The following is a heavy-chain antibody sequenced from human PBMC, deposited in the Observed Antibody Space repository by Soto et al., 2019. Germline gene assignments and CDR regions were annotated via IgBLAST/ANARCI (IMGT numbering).Heavy chain of an antibody. D-gene: IGHD3-22*01. V-gene: IGHV1-18*01. CDR3: ARGEYYYDSSGYISDAFDI. J-gene: IGHJ3*02. CDR2: ISAYNGNT. CDR1: GYTFTSYG. Sequence: ASVKVSCKAPGYTFTSYGISWVRQAPGQGLEWMGWISAYNGNTNYAQKLQGRVTMTTDTSTSTAYMELRSLRSDDTAVYYCARGEYYYDSSGYISDAFDIWGQGTMVTVSS.